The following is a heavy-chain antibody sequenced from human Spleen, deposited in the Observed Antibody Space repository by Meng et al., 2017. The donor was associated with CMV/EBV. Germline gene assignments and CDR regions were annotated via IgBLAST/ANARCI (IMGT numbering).Heavy chain of an antibody. Sequence: GGSVSSSSYYWSWIRQPPGKGLECIGYIYYSGSTNYNPSLKSRVTISVDTSKNQFSLKLSSMTAEDTAVYYCARDQGGSGSMVFDYWGQGTLVTVSS. J-gene: IGHJ4*02. CDR3: ARDQGGSGSMVFDY. CDR2: IYYSGST. D-gene: IGHD1-26*01. CDR1: GGSVSSSSYY. V-gene: IGHV4-61*01.